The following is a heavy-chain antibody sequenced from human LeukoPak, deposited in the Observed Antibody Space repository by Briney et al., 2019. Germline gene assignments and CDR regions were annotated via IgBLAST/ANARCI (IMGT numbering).Heavy chain of an antibody. J-gene: IGHJ3*02. CDR2: VNPQGSGT. D-gene: IGHD3-22*01. CDR3: ARGRYYYDSSKGAFDI. V-gene: IGHV3-74*01. Sequence: PGESLRLSCAASGFTFSSYWMHWVRQAPGKGLVWVSRVNPQGSGTSYTDSVKGRFTISRDNAKDVLHLQMDNLRAEDTAVYYCARGRYYYDSSKGAFDIWGQGTMVTVSS. CDR1: GFTFSSYW.